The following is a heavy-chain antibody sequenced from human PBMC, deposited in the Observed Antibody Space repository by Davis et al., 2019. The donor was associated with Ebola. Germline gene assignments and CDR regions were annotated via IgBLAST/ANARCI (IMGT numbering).Heavy chain of an antibody. CDR3: ARYIVVVPAASYYMDV. D-gene: IGHD2-2*01. J-gene: IGHJ6*03. V-gene: IGHV1-18*01. CDR2: ISAYNGNT. Sequence: ASVKVSCKASGYTFTSYGISWVRQAPGQGLEWMGWISAYNGNTNYAQKLQGRVTMTTDTSTSTAYMELRSLRSDDTAVYYCARYIVVVPAASYYMDVWGKGTTVTVSS. CDR1: GYTFTSYG.